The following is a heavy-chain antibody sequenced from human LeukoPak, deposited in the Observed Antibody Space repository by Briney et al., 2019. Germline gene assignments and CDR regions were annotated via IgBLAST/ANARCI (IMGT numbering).Heavy chain of an antibody. CDR1: GGSISSSSYY. CDR3: ARGLGRVAVAGTWFDP. Sequence: SETLSLSCTVSGGSISSSSYYWGWIRQPPGKGLEWIGSIYYSGSTYYNPSLKSRVTISVDTSKSQFSLKLSSVTAADTAVYYCARGLGRVAVAGTWFDPWGQGTLVTVSS. J-gene: IGHJ5*02. V-gene: IGHV4-39*01. D-gene: IGHD6-19*01. CDR2: IYYSGST.